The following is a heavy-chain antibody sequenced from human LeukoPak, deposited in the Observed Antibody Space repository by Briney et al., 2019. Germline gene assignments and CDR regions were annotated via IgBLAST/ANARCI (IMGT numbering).Heavy chain of an antibody. V-gene: IGHV3-74*01. D-gene: IGHD3-9*01. Sequence: GGSLRLSCAASGFTFSSYWMHWVRQAPGKGLVWVSRINTDGSSTSYADSVKGRFTISRDNAKNSLYLQMNSLRAEDTALYYCAKDPYYDILTGYSYFDYWGQGTLVTVSS. CDR1: GFTFSSYW. CDR2: INTDGSST. CDR3: AKDPYYDILTGYSYFDY. J-gene: IGHJ4*02.